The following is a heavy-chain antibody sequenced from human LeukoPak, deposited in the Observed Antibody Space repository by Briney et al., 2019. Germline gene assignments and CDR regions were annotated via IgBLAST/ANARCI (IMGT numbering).Heavy chain of an antibody. V-gene: IGHV4-61*02. J-gene: IGHJ4*02. Sequence: SETQSLTCTVSGGSVSSGDYFWSWIRQPAGKGLEWIGRIYTSGSTNYNPSLKSRVTISVDTSKNQFSLRLSSVTAADTAVYYCVRGTHGDKWGQGTLVTVSS. CDR1: GGSVSSGDYF. CDR2: IYTSGST. CDR3: VRGTHGDK. D-gene: IGHD7-27*01.